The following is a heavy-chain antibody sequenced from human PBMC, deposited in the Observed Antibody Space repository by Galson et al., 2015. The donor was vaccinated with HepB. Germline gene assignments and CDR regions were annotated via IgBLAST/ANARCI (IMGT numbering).Heavy chain of an antibody. Sequence: SLRLSCAASGFTFSSYAMSWVRQAPGKGLEWVSAISGSGGSTYYADSVKGRFTISRDNSKNTLYLQMNSLRAEDTAVYYCARLRYSGSYYFDYWGQGTLVTVSS. CDR1: GFTFSSYA. CDR2: ISGSGGST. J-gene: IGHJ4*02. D-gene: IGHD1-26*01. V-gene: IGHV3-23*01. CDR3: ARLRYSGSYYFDY.